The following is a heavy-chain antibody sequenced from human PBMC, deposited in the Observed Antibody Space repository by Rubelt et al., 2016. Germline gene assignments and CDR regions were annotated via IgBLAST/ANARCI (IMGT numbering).Heavy chain of an antibody. J-gene: IGHJ3*02. V-gene: IGHV1-3*01. D-gene: IGHD3-3*01. Sequence: QKFQGRVTITRDTSASTAYMELSSLRSEDTAVYYCAREVTGDFWSGYYRSAFDIWGQGTMVTVSS. CDR3: AREVTGDFWSGYYRSAFDI.